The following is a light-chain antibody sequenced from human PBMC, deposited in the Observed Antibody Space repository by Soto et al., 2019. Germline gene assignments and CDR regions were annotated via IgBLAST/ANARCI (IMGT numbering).Light chain of an antibody. Sequence: EIFRTQSPATLSVSPLVRATLSGRASHTIIFTLAWYQQKPGQAPRPLIHGASTRAPGFPARFSRSWSGTDVTRTISSLQSEDFAVSHCTQYAKCTWTFGKGSXV. CDR1: HTIIFT. J-gene: IGKJ1*01. V-gene: IGKV3-15*01. CDR2: GAS. CDR3: TQYAKCTWT.